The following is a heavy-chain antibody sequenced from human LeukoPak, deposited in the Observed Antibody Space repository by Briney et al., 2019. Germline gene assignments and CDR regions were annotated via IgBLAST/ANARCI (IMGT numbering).Heavy chain of an antibody. Sequence: PGGSLRLSCAASGFTFSSYAMSWVRQAPGKGLEWVSAISDSGGSTYYADSVKGRFTISRDNSKNTLYLQMNSLRAEDTAVYYCAKDFGRFGDHTYWGQGTLVTVSS. D-gene: IGHD3-10*01. V-gene: IGHV3-23*01. J-gene: IGHJ4*02. CDR3: AKDFGRFGDHTY. CDR1: GFTFSSYA. CDR2: ISDSGGST.